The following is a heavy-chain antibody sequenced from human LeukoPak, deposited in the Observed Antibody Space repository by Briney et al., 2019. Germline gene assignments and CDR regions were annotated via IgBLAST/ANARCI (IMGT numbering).Heavy chain of an antibody. CDR1: GFTFSNYN. J-gene: IGHJ4*02. Sequence: GGSLRLSCAASGFTFSNYNINWVRQAPGKGLEWVSYISTSGRAIFYADSVKGRFTISRDNAKNSLFLQMNSLRDEDTAVYYCARVPLYDRSGYYFDYWGLGALVTVSS. CDR2: ISTSGRAI. D-gene: IGHD3-22*01. CDR3: ARVPLYDRSGYYFDY. V-gene: IGHV3-48*02.